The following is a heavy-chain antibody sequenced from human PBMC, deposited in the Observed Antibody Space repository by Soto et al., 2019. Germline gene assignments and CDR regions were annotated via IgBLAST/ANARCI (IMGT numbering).Heavy chain of an antibody. CDR3: ARTTNTIFGVEPFHF. J-gene: IGHJ4*02. V-gene: IGHV2-70*11. Sequence: SGPTLVNPTQTLTLTCTFSGFSLSTSGMCVSWIRQPPGKALEWLARIDWDDDKYYSTSLKTRLTISKDTSKNQVVLTMTNMDPVDTATYYCARTTNTIFGVEPFHFWGQGTLVTVSS. D-gene: IGHD3-3*01. CDR2: IDWDDDK. CDR1: GFSLSTSGMC.